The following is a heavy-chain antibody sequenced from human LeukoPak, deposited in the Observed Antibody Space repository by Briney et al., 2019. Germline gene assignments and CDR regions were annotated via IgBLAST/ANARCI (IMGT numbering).Heavy chain of an antibody. Sequence: GGSLRLSCAASGFTFSIYSMNWVRQAPGKGLEWVSSISSSSSYIYYADSVKGRFTISRDNAKNSLYLQMNSLRAEDTAVYYCARDGIAVAGSLDYWGQGTLVTVSS. CDR1: GFTFSIYS. V-gene: IGHV3-21*01. J-gene: IGHJ4*02. D-gene: IGHD6-19*01. CDR3: ARDGIAVAGSLDY. CDR2: ISSSSSYI.